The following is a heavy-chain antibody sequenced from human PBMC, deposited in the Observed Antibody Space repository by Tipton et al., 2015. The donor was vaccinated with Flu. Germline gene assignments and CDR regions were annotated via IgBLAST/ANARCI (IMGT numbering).Heavy chain of an antibody. CDR1: GLSFTNYV. D-gene: IGHD2-2*01. J-gene: IGHJ2*01. CDR2: ISGSGDTA. Sequence: SLRLSCATSGLSFTNYVMTWFRQAPGKGLEWVSTISGSGDTAYYADSVKGRFTISRDNAKNSLFLQMNSLRTDDTALYYCARDSEPNVVPSATIVLPVSFFDLWGRGTLVTVSS. V-gene: IGHV3-23*01. CDR3: ARDSEPNVVPSATIVLPVSFFDL.